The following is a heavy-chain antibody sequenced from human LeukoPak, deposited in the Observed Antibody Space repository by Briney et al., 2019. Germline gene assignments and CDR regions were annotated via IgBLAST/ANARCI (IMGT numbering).Heavy chain of an antibody. Sequence: GESLKISCKGSGCSFTSYWIGWVRQMPGKGLEWMGIIYPGDSDTRYSPSFQGQVTISADKSISTAYLQWSSLKASDTAMYYCARTGYCSGGSCPLSTWGQGTLVTVSS. J-gene: IGHJ4*02. D-gene: IGHD2-15*01. CDR2: IYPGDSDT. V-gene: IGHV5-51*01. CDR1: GCSFTSYW. CDR3: ARTGYCSGGSCPLST.